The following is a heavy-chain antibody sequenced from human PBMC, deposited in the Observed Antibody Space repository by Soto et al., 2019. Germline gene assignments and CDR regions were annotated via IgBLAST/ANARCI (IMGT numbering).Heavy chain of an antibody. J-gene: IGHJ6*02. CDR3: ARDPTLAVAETYGMDV. D-gene: IGHD6-19*01. CDR1: GGSISSSNYY. V-gene: IGHV4-39*02. CDR2: IYYSGST. Sequence: SETLSLTCTVSGGSISSSNYYWGWIRQPPGKGLEWIGSIYYSGSTYYNPSLKSRVTISVDTSKNQSSLKLSSVTAADTAVYYCARDPTLAVAETYGMDVWGQGTTVTVSS.